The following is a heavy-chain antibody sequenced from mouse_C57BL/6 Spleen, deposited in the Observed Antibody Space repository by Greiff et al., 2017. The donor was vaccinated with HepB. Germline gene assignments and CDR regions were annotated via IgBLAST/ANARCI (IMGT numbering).Heavy chain of an antibody. Sequence: EVQLQQSGPELVKPGASVKISCKASGYTFTDYYMNWVKQSHGKSLEWIGDINPNNGGTSYNQKFKGKATLTVDKSSSTAYMELRSLTSEDSAVYYCARETIYYDYDGTVYYYAMDYWGQGTSVTVSS. D-gene: IGHD2-4*01. V-gene: IGHV1-26*01. CDR3: ARETIYYDYDGTVYYYAMDY. CDR1: GYTFTDYY. J-gene: IGHJ4*01. CDR2: INPNNGGT.